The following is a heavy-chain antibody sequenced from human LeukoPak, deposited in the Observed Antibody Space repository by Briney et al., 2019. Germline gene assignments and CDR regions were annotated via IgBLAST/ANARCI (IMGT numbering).Heavy chain of an antibody. CDR1: GGSISSYY. V-gene: IGHV4-59*01. D-gene: IGHD2-21*02. J-gene: IGHJ4*02. Sequence: SETLSLTCTVSGGSISSYYWSWIRQPPGKGLEWIGYIYSSGSTNYNPSLKSRITISVDTSKNQFSLRLSSVTAADTAVYYCARFAYCGGHCWYYFDYWGQGSLVTVSS. CDR3: ARFAYCGGHCWYYFDY. CDR2: IYSSGST.